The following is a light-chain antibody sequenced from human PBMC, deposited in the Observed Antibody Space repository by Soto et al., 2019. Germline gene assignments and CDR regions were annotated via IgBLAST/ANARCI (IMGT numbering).Light chain of an antibody. CDR3: QQLNDSPRT. CDR1: QSISSW. V-gene: IGKV1-5*03. CDR2: KAS. Sequence: DIQMTQYPSTLSASVGDRVTITCRASQSISSWLAWYQQKPGKAPKLLIYKASSLESGVPSRFSGSGSGTEFTLTISSLQPEDFATYYCQQLNDSPRTFGQGTKVDIK. J-gene: IGKJ1*01.